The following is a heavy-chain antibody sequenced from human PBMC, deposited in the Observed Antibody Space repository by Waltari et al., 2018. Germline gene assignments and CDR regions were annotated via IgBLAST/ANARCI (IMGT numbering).Heavy chain of an antibody. CDR3: ARPYSSGWYINFDY. D-gene: IGHD6-19*01. Sequence: EVQLVESGGGLVQPGGSLRLSCRASGFTFSSYWMVWVRQAPGKGRGGVATIKQDGREGYYVDSGKGRFTVCRDNAKNSLDLQRNSLRAEDTAVYYCARPYSSGWYINFDYWGQGTLVTVSS. V-gene: IGHV3-7*01. CDR1: GFTFSSYW. J-gene: IGHJ4*02. CDR2: IKQDGREG.